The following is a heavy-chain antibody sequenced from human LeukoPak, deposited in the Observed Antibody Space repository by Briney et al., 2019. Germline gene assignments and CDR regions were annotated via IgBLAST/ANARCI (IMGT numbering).Heavy chain of an antibody. J-gene: IGHJ6*02. CDR1: GYTFTGYY. Sequence: GASVKVSCKASGYTFTGYYMHWVRQAPGQGLEWMGWINPNSGGTNYAQKFQGRVTMTRDTSISTAYMELSRLRSDDTAVYYCARNPRYCSSTSCSKYYYYGMDVWGQGTTVTVSS. CDR2: INPNSGGT. V-gene: IGHV1-2*02. D-gene: IGHD2-2*01. CDR3: ARNPRYCSSTSCSKYYYYGMDV.